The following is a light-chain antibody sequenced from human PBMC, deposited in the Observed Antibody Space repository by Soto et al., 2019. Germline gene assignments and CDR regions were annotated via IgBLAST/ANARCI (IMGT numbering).Light chain of an antibody. CDR2: GAS. V-gene: IGKV1-9*01. J-gene: IGKJ5*01. Sequence: DIQLTQSPSFLSASVGDRVTITCRASQGISSYLAWYQQKPGKAPKLLIYGASTLQSGVPSRFSGSGSGTEFTLTISSLLQPEDFATYYCQQLNSYPITFGQGTRLEIK. CDR3: QQLNSYPIT. CDR1: QGISSY.